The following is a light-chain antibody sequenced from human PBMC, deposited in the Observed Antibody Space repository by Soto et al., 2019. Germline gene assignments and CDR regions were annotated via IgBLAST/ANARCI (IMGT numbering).Light chain of an antibody. Sequence: DIQMTQSPSSLSASVGDRVTITCRASQSVSNYLNWYQQKPGKAPTLLIYDASNLETGVPSRFSGSGSGTDFTFTISSLQPEDIATYYCQQYDNLPLTFGGGTKVDIK. V-gene: IGKV1-33*01. CDR3: QQYDNLPLT. CDR1: QSVSNY. J-gene: IGKJ4*01. CDR2: DAS.